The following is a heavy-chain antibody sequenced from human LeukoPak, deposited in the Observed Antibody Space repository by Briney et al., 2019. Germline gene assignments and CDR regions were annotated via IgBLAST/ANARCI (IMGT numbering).Heavy chain of an antibody. J-gene: IGHJ4*02. CDR1: SDPISDYF. CDR2: IYSSGST. Sequence: SETLSLTCTVSSDPISDYFWSWIRQPAGKGLEWIGRIYSSGSTNYNPSLQGRVSMSIDTAKSRFSLHLTTVTAADTAVYYCVRDEFYNSGWFGPIFEKWGQGTLVIVSS. D-gene: IGHD6-13*01. CDR3: VRDEFYNSGWFGPIFEK. V-gene: IGHV4-4*07.